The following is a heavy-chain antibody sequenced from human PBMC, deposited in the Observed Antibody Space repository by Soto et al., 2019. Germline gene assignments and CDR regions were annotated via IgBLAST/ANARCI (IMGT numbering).Heavy chain of an antibody. D-gene: IGHD3-16*01. CDR1: GGTFRSFA. CDR2: IIPLFGTT. CDR3: AKDTDHAYDF. J-gene: IGHJ4*02. Sequence: QVQLVQSGAEVKKPGSSVKVSCKASGGTFRSFAFSWVRQAPGHGLEWMGGIIPLFGTTNYAQRFQGRVTITADQSTSTAYMELISLKSEDTAIYYCAKDTDHAYDFWGQGTLVTVSS. V-gene: IGHV1-69*01.